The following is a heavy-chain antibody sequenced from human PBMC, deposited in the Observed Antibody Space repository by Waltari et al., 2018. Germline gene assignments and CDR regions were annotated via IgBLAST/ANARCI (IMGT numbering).Heavy chain of an antibody. V-gene: IGHV3-30-3*01. CDR2: ISYTGSNE. D-gene: IGHD3-9*01. J-gene: IGHJ4*02. CDR3: ARWGQYFDLLTGSRSFDY. CDR1: GFSFNNYA. Sequence: QVQLVASGGGVVQPGRSLRLSCAASGFSFNNYAFHWVSQAPGKGLEWVTSISYTGSNEYYADSVKGRFTISRDNSKNTIFLQMNSLTTEDTAVYYCARWGQYFDLLTGSRSFDYWGLGTLVTVSS.